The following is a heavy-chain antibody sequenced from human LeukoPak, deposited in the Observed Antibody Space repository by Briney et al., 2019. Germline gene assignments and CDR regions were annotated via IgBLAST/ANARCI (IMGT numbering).Heavy chain of an antibody. CDR1: GYTLTELS. CDR2: FDPEDGET. CDR3: ATAPGGDGYNFYFDY. Sequence: GASVKVSCKVSGYTLTELSMHWVRQAPGKGLVWMGGFDPEDGETIYAQKFQGRVTMTEDTSTDTAYMELSSLRSEDTAVYYCATAPGGDGYNFYFDYWGQGTLVTVSS. D-gene: IGHD5-24*01. J-gene: IGHJ4*02. V-gene: IGHV1-24*01.